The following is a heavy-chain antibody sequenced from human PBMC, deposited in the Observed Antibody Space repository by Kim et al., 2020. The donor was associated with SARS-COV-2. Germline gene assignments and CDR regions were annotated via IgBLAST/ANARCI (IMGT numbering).Heavy chain of an antibody. V-gene: IGHV4-61*02. CDR2: VHDTVST. CDR1: GGSVSNDAFY. CDR3: TSLGTFAY. J-gene: IGHJ4*02. Sequence: SETLSLTCTVSGGSVSNDAFYWTWIRQPAGKGLEYVGRVHDTVSTNYNPSLTGRATISADTSKNQVSLTLTSVTAADAAVYYCTSLGTFAYWGQGRLVTVSS. D-gene: IGHD1-1*01.